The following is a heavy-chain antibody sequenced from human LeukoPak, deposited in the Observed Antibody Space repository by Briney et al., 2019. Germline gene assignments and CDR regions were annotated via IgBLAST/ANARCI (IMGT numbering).Heavy chain of an antibody. V-gene: IGHV3-74*01. CDR3: ARGNHNYGDYYGLDV. CDR2: INSDARST. Sequence: PGAPLRLSCAASGFTFSGYWMHWVRHAPGKGLVWVSRINSDARSTSYADSVKGRFTISRDNAKNSLYLQMSSLRAEDTAVYYCARGNHNYGDYYGLDVWGQGTTVTVSS. J-gene: IGHJ6*02. D-gene: IGHD5-24*01. CDR1: GFTFSGYW.